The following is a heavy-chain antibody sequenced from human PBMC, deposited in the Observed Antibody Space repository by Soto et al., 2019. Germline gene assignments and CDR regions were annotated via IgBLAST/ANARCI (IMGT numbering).Heavy chain of an antibody. Sequence: QVQLVESGGGVVQPGRSLRLSCAASGFTFSSYALHWVRQAPGKGLEWVAVISYDGSNKYYADSVKGRFTISRDNSKNTLYLQMNSLRAEDTAVYYCARDRDSGSYHPSYYFDYWGQGTLVTVSS. V-gene: IGHV3-30-3*01. CDR1: GFTFSSYA. D-gene: IGHD1-26*01. CDR2: ISYDGSNK. J-gene: IGHJ4*02. CDR3: ARDRDSGSYHPSYYFDY.